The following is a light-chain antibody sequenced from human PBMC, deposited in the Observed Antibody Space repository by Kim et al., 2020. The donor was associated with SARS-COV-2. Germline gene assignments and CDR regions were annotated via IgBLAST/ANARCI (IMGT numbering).Light chain of an antibody. Sequence: SYELTQPPSVSVSPGQTASITCSGDKLGDKYAFLYQQKSGQSPVLVIYQDDKRPSGIPGRFSGSNSGNTATLTISGTQAMDEADYYCQAWDRGTVVFGGGTQLTVL. CDR2: QDD. J-gene: IGLJ3*02. CDR1: KLGDKY. V-gene: IGLV3-1*01. CDR3: QAWDRGTVV.